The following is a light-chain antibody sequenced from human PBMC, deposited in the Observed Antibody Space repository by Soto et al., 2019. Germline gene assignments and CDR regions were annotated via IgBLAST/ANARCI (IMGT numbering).Light chain of an antibody. J-gene: IGLJ2*01. V-gene: IGLV4-69*01. CDR3: QTWGTGIVV. CDR2: LNSDGSH. Sequence: QPVPTQSPSASASLGASVKLTCTLSSGHNNYAIAWHQQQPEKGPRYLMKLNSDGSHSKGDGIPDRFSGSSSGTERYLTISSLQSEDEADYYCQTWGTGIVVFGGGTKLTVL. CDR1: SGHNNYA.